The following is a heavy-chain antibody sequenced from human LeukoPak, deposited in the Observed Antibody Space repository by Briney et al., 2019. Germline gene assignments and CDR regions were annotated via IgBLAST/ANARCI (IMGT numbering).Heavy chain of an antibody. CDR2: IYYSGST. CDR1: GGSISSYY. Sequence: SETLSLTCTVSGGSISSYYWSWIRQPPGKGLEWIGYIYYSGSTNYNPSLKSRVTISVDTSKNQFSLKLSSVTAAHTAVYYCARGLLNGFTHPAAFDIWGQGAMVTVSS. D-gene: IGHD1-26*01. CDR3: ARGLLNGFTHPAAFDI. J-gene: IGHJ3*02. V-gene: IGHV4-59*01.